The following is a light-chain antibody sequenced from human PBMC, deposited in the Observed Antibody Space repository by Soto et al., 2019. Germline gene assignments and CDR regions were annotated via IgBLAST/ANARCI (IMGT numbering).Light chain of an antibody. CDR1: PSDVGGSNS. CDR3: SSYAPSEVV. CDR2: DVN. J-gene: IGLJ2*01. Sequence: QSALTQPPSASGSPGQSVTISCTGTPSDVGGSNSVSWYQQHPGKAPNLMIYDVNKRPSGVPDRFSGSKSGNTASLTVSGLQAADEAYYVCSSYAPSEVVFGGGTKLTVL. V-gene: IGLV2-8*01.